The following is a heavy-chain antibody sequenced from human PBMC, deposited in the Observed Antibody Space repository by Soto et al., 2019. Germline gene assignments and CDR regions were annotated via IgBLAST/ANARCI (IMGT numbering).Heavy chain of an antibody. V-gene: IGHV1-18*01. J-gene: IGHJ6*02. D-gene: IGHD2-15*01. CDR3: AREEARYCSGGSCYTGDYGMDV. CDR1: GYTFTSYG. Sequence: QVQLVQSGAEVKKPGASVKVSCKASGYTFTSYGISWVRQAPGQGLEWMGWISAYNGNTNYAQKLQGRVTMTTDTSTSXXYXEXTSLRSDDTAVYYCAREEARYCSGGSCYTGDYGMDVWGQGTTVTVSS. CDR2: ISAYNGNT.